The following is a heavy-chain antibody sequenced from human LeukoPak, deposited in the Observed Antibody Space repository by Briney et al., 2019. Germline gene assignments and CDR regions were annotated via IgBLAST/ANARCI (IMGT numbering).Heavy chain of an antibody. Sequence: PSETLSLTCNVSGGSISSYFWTWIRQPAGKGLEWIGRIHASGTTNYNSSLKSRVSMSVDTSKNQFSLKLTSVTAADTAVYFCARDGAGVYGRAFDYWGQGTLVSVSS. J-gene: IGHJ4*02. CDR2: IHASGTT. V-gene: IGHV4-4*07. CDR1: GGSISSYF. D-gene: IGHD3-10*01. CDR3: ARDGAGVYGRAFDY.